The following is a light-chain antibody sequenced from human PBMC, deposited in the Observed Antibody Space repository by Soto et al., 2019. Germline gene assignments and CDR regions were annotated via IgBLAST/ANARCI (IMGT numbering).Light chain of an antibody. Sequence: QSVLTQPPSVSGAPGQRVTISCTGSNSNLGAGYDVHWYQQHPGTAPKFLIHTDNQRPSGVPDRFSGSKSGTSASLAINGLQSGDEADYYCGAWDESLNGYVFGTGTKVTVL. V-gene: IGLV1-40*01. CDR1: NSNLGAGYD. J-gene: IGLJ1*01. CDR3: GAWDESLNGYV. CDR2: TDN.